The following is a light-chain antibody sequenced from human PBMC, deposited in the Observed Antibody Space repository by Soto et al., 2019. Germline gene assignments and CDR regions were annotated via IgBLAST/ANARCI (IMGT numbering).Light chain of an antibody. J-gene: IGKJ1*01. V-gene: IGKV1-5*01. CDR3: QQYNDYQGM. CDR1: QSINNW. CDR2: DAS. Sequence: DIQMTQSPSTLSASVGDRVTITCRASQSINNWLAWYQQKPGKAPTVLIYDASSLESGVPSRFSGSESGTEFTLTISSLQPDDVATYYCQQYNDYQGMFGQGTKVDIK.